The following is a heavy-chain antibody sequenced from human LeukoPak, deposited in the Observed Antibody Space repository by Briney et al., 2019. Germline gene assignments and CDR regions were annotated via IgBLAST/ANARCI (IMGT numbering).Heavy chain of an antibody. D-gene: IGHD1-26*01. CDR3: AGDRSYSGSSTHIDY. Sequence: GSSVKVSCKASGGTFSSYAISWVRQAPGQGLEWMGRIIPIFGTANYAQKFQGRVTITTDESTSTAYMELSSLRSGDTAVYYCAGDRSYSGSSTHIDYWGQGTLVTVSS. V-gene: IGHV1-69*05. J-gene: IGHJ4*02. CDR2: IIPIFGTA. CDR1: GGTFSSYA.